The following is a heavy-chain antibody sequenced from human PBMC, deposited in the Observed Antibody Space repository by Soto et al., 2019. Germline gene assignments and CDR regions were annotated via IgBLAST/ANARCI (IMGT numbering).Heavy chain of an antibody. Sequence: QITLKESGPTLVKPTQALTLTCTFSGFSLSTSGVGVGWIRQPPGKALEWLALIYWDDDKRYSPSLKSRLTITQDTSKNQVVLTMTNMDPVDTATYYCAHSIRGWSYWYFDLWGRGTLVTVSS. V-gene: IGHV2-5*02. CDR1: GFSLSTSGVG. J-gene: IGHJ2*01. CDR3: AHSIRGWSYWYFDL. D-gene: IGHD6-19*01. CDR2: IYWDDDK.